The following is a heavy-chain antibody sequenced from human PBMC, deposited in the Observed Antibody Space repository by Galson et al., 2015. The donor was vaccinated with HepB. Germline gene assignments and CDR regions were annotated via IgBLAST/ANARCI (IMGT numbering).Heavy chain of an antibody. V-gene: IGHV2-70*11. CDR3: ARMGLRYCYYGMDV. CDR2: IDWDDDK. D-gene: IGHD3-10*01. Sequence: PALVKPTQTLTLTCTFSGFSLSTSGMCVSWIRQPPGKALEWLARIDWDDDKYYSTSLKTRLTISKDTSKNQVVLTMTNMDPVDTATYYCARMGLRYCYYGMDVWGQGTTVTVSS. J-gene: IGHJ6*02. CDR1: GFSLSTSGMC.